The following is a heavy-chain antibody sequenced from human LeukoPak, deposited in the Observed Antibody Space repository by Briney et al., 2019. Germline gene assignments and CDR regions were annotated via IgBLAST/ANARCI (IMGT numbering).Heavy chain of an antibody. CDR1: RFTFSSYA. CDR3: AKETAIVGSPIFDS. D-gene: IGHD2-21*02. CDR2: ISAGGDGT. J-gene: IGHJ4*02. Sequence: GGSLRLSCAASRFTFSSYAMSWVRQDPGKGLEWVSGISAGGDGTYYADSVKGRFTISRDNSKNTLYLQMNSLRAEDTAVYYCAKETAIVGSPIFDSWGQGTLVTVSS. V-gene: IGHV3-23*01.